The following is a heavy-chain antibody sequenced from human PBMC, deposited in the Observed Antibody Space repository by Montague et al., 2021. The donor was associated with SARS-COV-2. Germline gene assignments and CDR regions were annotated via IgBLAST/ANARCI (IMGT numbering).Heavy chain of an antibody. CDR1: GFVFHDYA. Sequence: SLRLSCAASGFVFHDYAINWIRQAPGEALEWVSAISGSGCGTYHAESVKGRFATSRDTAKNTVFLQMDSLSVEDTAVYFCSKDHERVGWPLDSWGQGTLVIVSS. V-gene: IGHV3-23*01. J-gene: IGHJ5*01. CDR3: SKDHERVGWPLDS. CDR2: ISGSGCGT. D-gene: IGHD2-2*01.